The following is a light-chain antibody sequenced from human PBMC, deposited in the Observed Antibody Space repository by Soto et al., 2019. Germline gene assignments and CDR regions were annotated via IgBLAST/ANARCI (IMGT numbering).Light chain of an antibody. V-gene: IGKV1-5*03. J-gene: IGKJ1*01. CDR2: KAS. Sequence: DIPMTQSPSTLSASVGDRVTITCRASQRISTWLAWYQQNPGKAPKLLIFKASSLESGVPSRFSGSGSGTEFTLTISSLQPDDFATYYCQEYNSYWTFGQGTKVEIK. CDR1: QRISTW. CDR3: QEYNSYWT.